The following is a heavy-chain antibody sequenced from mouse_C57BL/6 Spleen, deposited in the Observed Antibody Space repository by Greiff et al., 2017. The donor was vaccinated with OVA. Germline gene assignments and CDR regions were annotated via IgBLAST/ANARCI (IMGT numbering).Heavy chain of an antibody. CDR3: ARGDSNYRFAY. V-gene: IGHV1-69*01. Sequence: VQLQQPGAELVMPGASVKLSCKASGYTFTSYWMHWVKQRPGQGLEWIGEIDPSDSYTNYNQKFKGKSTLTVDKSSSTAYMQLSSLTSEDSAVYYCARGDSNYRFAYWGQGTLVTVSA. CDR1: GYTFTSYW. CDR2: IDPSDSYT. J-gene: IGHJ3*01. D-gene: IGHD2-5*01.